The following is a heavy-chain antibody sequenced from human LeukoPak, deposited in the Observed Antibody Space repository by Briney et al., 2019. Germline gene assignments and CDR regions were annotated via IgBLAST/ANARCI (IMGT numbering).Heavy chain of an antibody. CDR1: EFTVDGNH. V-gene: IGHV3-66*01. Sequence: PGDSLRLSCAVSEFTVDGNHMSWVRQAPGKGLEWVSVIYNDGRTYYADSVRDRFTTSRDNSKNTLDLQLNRLRVEDTAVYYCASSSGNPLTRMWGQGAMVIVSS. CDR3: ASSSGNPLTRM. CDR2: IYNDGRT. J-gene: IGHJ3*01. D-gene: IGHD1-26*01.